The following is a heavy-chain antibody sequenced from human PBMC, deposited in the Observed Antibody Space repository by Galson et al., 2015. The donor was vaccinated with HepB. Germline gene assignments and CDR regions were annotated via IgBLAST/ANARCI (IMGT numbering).Heavy chain of an antibody. V-gene: IGHV1-69*13. CDR3: ARQHDTSGYYAY. CDR2: IIPLFGSA. D-gene: IGHD3-22*01. J-gene: IGHJ4*02. CDR1: GVTFSTYA. Sequence: SVKVSCKASGVTFSTYAISWLRQAPGQGLGWMGGIIPLFGSANYAQKLQGRVTITADESTSTTYMELSSLRSEDTALYYCARQHDTSGYYAYWGQGTLVTVSS.